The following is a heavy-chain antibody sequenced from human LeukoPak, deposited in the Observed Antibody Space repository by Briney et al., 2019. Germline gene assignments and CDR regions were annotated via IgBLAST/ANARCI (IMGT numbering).Heavy chain of an antibody. Sequence: GGSLRLSCAASGFTFSSYWMSWVRQAPGKGLEWVANIKKDGSEKYYVDSVKGRFTISRDNAKTSLYLQMNSLRAEDTAVYYCARGGYCNSTTCYFNDWFDPWGQGTLVTVSS. V-gene: IGHV3-7*03. D-gene: IGHD2-2*01. CDR3: ARGGYCNSTTCYFNDWFDP. CDR1: GFTFSSYW. CDR2: IKKDGSEK. J-gene: IGHJ5*02.